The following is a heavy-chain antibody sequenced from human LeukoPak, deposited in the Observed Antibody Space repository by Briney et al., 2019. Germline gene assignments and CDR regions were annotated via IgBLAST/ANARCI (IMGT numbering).Heavy chain of an antibody. V-gene: IGHV3-20*04. Sequence: GGSLRLSCAASGFTFDDYGMSWVRQAPGKGLEWVSGINWNGGSTGYADSVKGRFTISSDNAKNTLYLQMNSLRAEDTAVYYCARVKRAAAFFDYWGQGTLVTVSS. D-gene: IGHD6-13*01. J-gene: IGHJ4*02. CDR1: GFTFDDYG. CDR2: INWNGGST. CDR3: ARVKRAAAFFDY.